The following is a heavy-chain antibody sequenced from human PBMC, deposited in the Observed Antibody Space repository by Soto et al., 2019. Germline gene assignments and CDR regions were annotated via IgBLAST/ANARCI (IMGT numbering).Heavy chain of an antibody. D-gene: IGHD2-15*01. CDR2: IIPIFGTA. J-gene: IGHJ6*02. V-gene: IGHV1-69*06. Sequence: SVKVSCKASGVTFSSFAISWVRQAPGQGLEWMGGIIPIFGTANYAQKFQGRVTITADKPTSTAYMELSSLRSEDTAVYYCTKRYCSGGSCYSGDYYYGMDVWGQGTTVTVSS. CDR1: GVTFSSFA. CDR3: TKRYCSGGSCYSGDYYYGMDV.